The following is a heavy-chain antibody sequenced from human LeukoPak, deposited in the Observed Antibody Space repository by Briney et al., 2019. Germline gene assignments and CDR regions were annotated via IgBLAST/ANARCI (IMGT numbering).Heavy chain of an antibody. CDR1: GFTFSSYE. D-gene: IGHD6-19*01. CDR2: ISSSGSAI. V-gene: IGHV3-48*03. CDR3: ARGGSLGY. Sequence: GGSLRLSCAGSGFTFSSYEMNWVRQAPGKGLEWVSKISSSGSAIYYADSVKGRFTISRDNAKSTLYLQMNGLRAEDTAVYYCARGGSLGYWGQGTLVTVST. J-gene: IGHJ4*02.